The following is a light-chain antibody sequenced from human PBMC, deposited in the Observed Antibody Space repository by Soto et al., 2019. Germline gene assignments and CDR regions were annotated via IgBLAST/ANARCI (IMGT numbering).Light chain of an antibody. J-gene: IGLJ2*01. CDR2: IDN. CDR1: SSNIGAGYD. V-gene: IGLV1-40*01. CDR3: ASWDDSLNGPV. Sequence: QSVLTQPPSVSGAPGQRVTISCTGSSSNIGAGYDVHWYQQLPGTAPKLLIYIDNQRPSGVPDRFSGSKSGTSASLAISGLQSEDEADYFCASWDDSLNGPVFGGGTKVTVL.